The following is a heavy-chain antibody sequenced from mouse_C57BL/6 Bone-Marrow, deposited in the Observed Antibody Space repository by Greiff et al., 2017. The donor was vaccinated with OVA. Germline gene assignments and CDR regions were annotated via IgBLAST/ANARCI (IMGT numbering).Heavy chain of an antibody. Sequence: VQLMESGAELVKPGASVKISCKASGFAFSNYWMNWVKQSPGKGLEWIAQIYPGDGDINYNGKFKGKATMAADKSSSTAYMQFSSLTSEDSADYVCARGAYWGQGTTLTVSA. CDR2: IYPGDGDI. CDR3: ARGAY. J-gene: IGHJ2*01. CDR1: GFAFSNYW. V-gene: IGHV1-80*01.